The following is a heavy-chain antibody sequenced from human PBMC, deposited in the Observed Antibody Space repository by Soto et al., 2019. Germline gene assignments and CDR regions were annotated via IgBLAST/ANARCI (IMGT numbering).Heavy chain of an antibody. Sequence: QLQLQESGPGLVKPSETLSLTCTVSGGSISSSSYYWGWIRQPPGKGLEWIGSIYYSGSTYYNPSLKSRVTISVATSKNQFSLKLSSVTAADTAVYYCARHVGSGWYVWYFELWGRGTLVTVSS. CDR1: GGSISSSSYY. V-gene: IGHV4-39*01. CDR2: IYYSGST. D-gene: IGHD6-19*01. J-gene: IGHJ2*01. CDR3: ARHVGSGWYVWYFEL.